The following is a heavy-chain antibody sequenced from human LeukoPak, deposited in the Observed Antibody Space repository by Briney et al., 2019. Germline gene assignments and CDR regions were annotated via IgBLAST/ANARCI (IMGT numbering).Heavy chain of an antibody. CDR1: GFTFSTYW. CDR2: IKQDGSEK. V-gene: IGHV3-7*03. CDR3: AKDLSLYYFDY. Sequence: GGSLRLSCAASGFTFSTYWMTWVRQAPGKGLEWVANIKQDGSEKYYVDSVKGRFTISRDNAKNSLYLQMNSLRAEDTAIYYCAKDLSLYYFDYWGQGTLVTVSS. J-gene: IGHJ4*02.